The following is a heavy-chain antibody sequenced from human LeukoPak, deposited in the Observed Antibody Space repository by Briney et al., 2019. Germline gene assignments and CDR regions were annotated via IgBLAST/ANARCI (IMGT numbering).Heavy chain of an antibody. J-gene: IGHJ4*02. V-gene: IGHV3-33*01. CDR1: GFTFSNYG. CDR2: IWYDGSNK. CDR3: ARDGVRYFDCVSIDY. D-gene: IGHD3-9*01. Sequence: TGGSLRLSCAASGFTFSNYGMHWVRQAPGKGLEWVAVIWYDGSNKDYADSVKGRFTISRDNSKNTLYLQMNSLRVEDTAVYYCARDGVRYFDCVSIDYWGQGTLVTVS.